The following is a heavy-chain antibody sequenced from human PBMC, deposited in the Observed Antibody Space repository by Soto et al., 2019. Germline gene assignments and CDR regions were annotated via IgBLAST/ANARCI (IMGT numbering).Heavy chain of an antibody. Sequence: GSLRPSCADSGLTLSHYSMNWVRQAPGKGLEWVSYNSSSRSYVYYADSVKGGVTISTVDVKNSLYLKMNGLSAVETAVYYFAIDLGPDGYSYCSYYIAGMDGWSQGAT. CDR1: GLTLSHYS. J-gene: IGHJ6*02. V-gene: IGHV3-21*01. CDR3: AIDLGPDGYSYCSYYIAGMDG. CDR2: NSSSRSYV. D-gene: IGHD5-18*01.